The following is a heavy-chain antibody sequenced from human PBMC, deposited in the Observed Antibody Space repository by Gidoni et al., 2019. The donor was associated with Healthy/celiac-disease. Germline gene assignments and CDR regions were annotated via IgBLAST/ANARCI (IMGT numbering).Heavy chain of an antibody. D-gene: IGHD1-26*01. V-gene: IGHV4-39*01. CDR3: ASHNRGYSGSYHLPDY. Sequence: QLQLQESGPGLVKPSETLSLTCTVSGGSISSSSYYWGWIRQPPGKGLEWIGSIYYSGSTYYNPSLKSRVTISVDTSKNQFSLKLSSVTAADTAVYYCASHNRGYSGSYHLPDYWGQGTLVTVSS. CDR1: GGSISSSSYY. J-gene: IGHJ4*02. CDR2: IYYSGST.